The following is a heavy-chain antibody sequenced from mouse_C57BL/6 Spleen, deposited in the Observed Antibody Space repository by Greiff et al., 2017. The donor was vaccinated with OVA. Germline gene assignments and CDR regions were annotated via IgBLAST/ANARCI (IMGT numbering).Heavy chain of an antibody. J-gene: IGHJ3*01. CDR1: GYTFTSYG. D-gene: IGHD2-4*01. V-gene: IGHV1-81*01. Sequence: VQLQESGAELARPGASVKLSCKASGYTFTSYGISWVKQRTGQGLEWIGEIYPRSGNTYYNEKFKGKATLTADKSSSTAYMELRSLTSEDSAVYFCARWGDYDSAWFAYWGQGTLVTVSA. CDR2: IYPRSGNT. CDR3: ARWGDYDSAWFAY.